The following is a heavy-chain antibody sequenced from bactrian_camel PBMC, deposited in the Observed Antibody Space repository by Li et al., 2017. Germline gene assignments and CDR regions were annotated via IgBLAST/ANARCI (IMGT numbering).Heavy chain of an antibody. J-gene: IGHJ6*01. D-gene: IGHD3*01. V-gene: IGHV3S9*01. Sequence: HVQLVESGGGSVQSGGSLRLSCTAPGLTANQCAVSWYRQAAGKGREWFSFIEADGRTNYDDSVKGRFTLSLDKAKDTVYLQMNSPRPEDTAKYSCKMGGSLRCDGFWGPGTQVTVS. CDR2: IEADGRT. CDR1: GLTANQCA. CDR3: KMGGSLRCDGF.